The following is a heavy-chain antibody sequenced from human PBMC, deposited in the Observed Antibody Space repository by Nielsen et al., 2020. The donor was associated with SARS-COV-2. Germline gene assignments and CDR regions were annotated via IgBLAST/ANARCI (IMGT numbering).Heavy chain of an antibody. CDR2: INPNSGNT. Sequence: ASVKVSCKASGYTFTGYYMHWVRQAPGQGLEWMGRINPNSGNTGYAQKFQGRVTMTRNTSISTAYMELSSLRSEDTAVYYCAREGGRKIQRRDAGYWGQGTLVTVSS. V-gene: IGHV1-8*02. CDR1: GYTFTGYY. D-gene: IGHD5-18*01. CDR3: AREGGRKIQRRDAGY. J-gene: IGHJ4*02.